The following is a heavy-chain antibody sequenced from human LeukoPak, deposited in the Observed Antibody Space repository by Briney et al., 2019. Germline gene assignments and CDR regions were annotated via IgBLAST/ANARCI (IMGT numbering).Heavy chain of an antibody. D-gene: IGHD6-13*01. J-gene: IGHJ3*02. Sequence: PGESLKISCKGSGYSFTSYWIGWVGQMPGKGLEGMGIIYPGDSDTRYSPSFQGQVTISADKSISTAYLQWSSLKASDTAIYYCAKAIATSVNAFDIWGQGTMVTVSS. CDR3: AKAIATSVNAFDI. CDR2: IYPGDSDT. CDR1: GYSFTSYW. V-gene: IGHV5-51*01.